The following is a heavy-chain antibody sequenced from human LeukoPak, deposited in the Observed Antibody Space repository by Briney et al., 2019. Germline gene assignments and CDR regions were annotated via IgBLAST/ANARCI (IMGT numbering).Heavy chain of an antibody. CDR3: ARDLDYSTSSAVDY. CDR2: NYSGGRT. J-gene: IGHJ4*02. D-gene: IGHD6-6*01. V-gene: IGHV3-66*01. Sequence: GGSLRLSCAASGFTVSSNDMNWVRQAPGKGLEWVSGNYSGGRTYHADSVKGRFTISRDNSKNTLFLQMNSVRAEDTAVYYCARDLDYSTSSAVDYWGQGTLVTVSS. CDR1: GFTVSSND.